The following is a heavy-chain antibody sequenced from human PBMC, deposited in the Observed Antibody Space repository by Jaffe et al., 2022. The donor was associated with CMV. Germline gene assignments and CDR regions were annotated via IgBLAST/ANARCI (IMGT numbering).Heavy chain of an antibody. D-gene: IGHD3-9*01. CDR3: ASTQLRYFDWLFGREV. CDR2: INHSGST. V-gene: IGHV4-34*01. CDR1: GGSFSGYY. J-gene: IGHJ6*04. Sequence: QVQLQQWGAGLLKPSETLSLTCAVYGGSFSGYYWSWIRQPPGKGLEWIGEINHSGSTNYNPSLKSRVTISVDTSKNQFSLKLSSVTAADTAVYYCASTQLRYFDWLFGREVWGKGTTVTVSS.